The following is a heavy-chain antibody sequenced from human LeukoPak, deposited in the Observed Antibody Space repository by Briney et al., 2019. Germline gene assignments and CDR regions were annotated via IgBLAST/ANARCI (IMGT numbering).Heavy chain of an antibody. V-gene: IGHV1-18*01. Sequence: ASVNVSCKASGYTFTSYGISWVRQAPGQGLEWMGWISAYNGNTNYAQKLQGRVTMTTDTSTSTAYMELRSLRSDDTAVYYCARYSSSWYFPYYFDYWGQGTLVTVSS. D-gene: IGHD6-13*01. J-gene: IGHJ4*02. CDR2: ISAYNGNT. CDR1: GYTFTSYG. CDR3: ARYSSSWYFPYYFDY.